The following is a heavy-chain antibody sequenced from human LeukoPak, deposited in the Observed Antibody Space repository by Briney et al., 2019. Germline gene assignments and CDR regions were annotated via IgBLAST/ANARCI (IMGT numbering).Heavy chain of an antibody. Sequence: PGGSLRLSCAASGFNFSSYAMNWVRQAPGKGLEWVSYISSSGSTIYYADSVKGRFTISRDNAKNSLYLQMNSLRADDTAVYYCAELGITMIGGVWGKGTTVTISS. D-gene: IGHD3-10*02. CDR2: ISSSGSTI. CDR1: GFNFSSYA. J-gene: IGHJ6*04. CDR3: AELGITMIGGV. V-gene: IGHV3-48*03.